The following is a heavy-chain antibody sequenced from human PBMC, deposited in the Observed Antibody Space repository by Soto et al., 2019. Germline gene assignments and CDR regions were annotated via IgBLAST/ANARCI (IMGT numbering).Heavy chain of an antibody. CDR2: IKQDGREK. CDR1: GFTFSSYW. D-gene: IGHD1-26*01. Sequence: GGSLRLSCGASGFTFSSYWMSWVRQAPGKGLEWVANIKQDGREKYYVDSVKGRFTISRDNAKNSPYLQMNSLRAEDPAVYYFARRLVGALEFDYWGQGTLVTVSS. V-gene: IGHV3-7*01. J-gene: IGHJ4*02. CDR3: ARRLVGALEFDY.